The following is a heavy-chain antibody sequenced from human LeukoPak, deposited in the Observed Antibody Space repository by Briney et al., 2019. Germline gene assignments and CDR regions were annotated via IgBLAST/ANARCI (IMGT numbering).Heavy chain of an antibody. V-gene: IGHV4-4*07. CDR3: ASAHYCSSTSCYHPIDP. Sequence: SETLSLTCTVSGGSISSYYWSWIRQPAGKGLEWIGRIYTSGGTNYNPSLKSRVTMSVDTSKNQFSLKLSSVTAADTAVYYCASAHYCSSTSCYHPIDPWGQGTLVTVSS. CDR1: GGSISSYY. J-gene: IGHJ5*02. D-gene: IGHD2-2*01. CDR2: IYTSGGT.